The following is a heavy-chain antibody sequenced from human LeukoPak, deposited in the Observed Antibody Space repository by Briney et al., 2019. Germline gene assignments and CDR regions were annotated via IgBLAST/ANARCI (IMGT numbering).Heavy chain of an antibody. CDR3: ARCPHPYDILTGESAYYFDY. D-gene: IGHD3-9*01. V-gene: IGHV1-69*04. CDR1: GGTFSSYA. J-gene: IGHJ4*02. Sequence: ASVKVSCKASGGTFSSYAISWVRQAPGQGLEWMGRIIPILGIANYAQKFQGRVTITADKSTSTAYMELSSLRSEDTAVYYCARCPHPYDILTGESAYYFDYWGQGTLVTVSS. CDR2: IIPILGIA.